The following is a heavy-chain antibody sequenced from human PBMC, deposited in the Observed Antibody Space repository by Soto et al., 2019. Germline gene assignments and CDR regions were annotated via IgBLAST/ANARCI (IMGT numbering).Heavy chain of an antibody. CDR1: GFTFSSYD. CDR3: AREIGYSSSTGTLVDYGMDV. CDR2: IGTAGDT. J-gene: IGHJ6*02. V-gene: IGHV3-13*01. D-gene: IGHD6-6*01. Sequence: EVQLVESGGGLVQPGGSLRLSCAASGFTFSSYDMHWVRQATGQGLEWVSAIGTAGDTYYPGSVKGRFTISRDNAKNSLYLQMNSLRAGDTAVYYCAREIGYSSSTGTLVDYGMDVWGQGTTVTVSS.